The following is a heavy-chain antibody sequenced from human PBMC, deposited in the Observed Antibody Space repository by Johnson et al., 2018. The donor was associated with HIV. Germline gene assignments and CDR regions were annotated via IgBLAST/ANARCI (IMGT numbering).Heavy chain of an antibody. D-gene: IGHD3-22*01. CDR2: ISYDGSHK. J-gene: IGHJ3*02. Sequence: QVQLVESGGGVVQPGRSLRLSCAASGFTFSSYAMHWVRQAPGQGLEWVAIISYDGSHKYYADYVKGRVTITRDNSKNTLYLQLNSLRAEDTAVYYCARDVYYYGSSGYYSHAFDIWGKGTMVTVSS. V-gene: IGHV3-30*04. CDR3: ARDVYYYGSSGYYSHAFDI. CDR1: GFTFSSYA.